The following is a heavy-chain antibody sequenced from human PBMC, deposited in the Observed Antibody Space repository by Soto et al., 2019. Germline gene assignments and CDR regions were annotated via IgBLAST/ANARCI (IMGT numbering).Heavy chain of an antibody. D-gene: IGHD3-3*01. CDR1: GFTFSSHW. CDR3: ARVRFLEWLPTGFGDY. V-gene: IGHV3-74*01. J-gene: IGHJ4*02. Sequence: GGSLRLSCAASGFTFSSHWMHWVRQAPGKGLVWVSRINSDGSSTSYADSVKGRFTISRDNAKNTLYLQMNSLRAEDTAVYYCARVRFLEWLPTGFGDYWGQGTLVTVSS. CDR2: INSDGSST.